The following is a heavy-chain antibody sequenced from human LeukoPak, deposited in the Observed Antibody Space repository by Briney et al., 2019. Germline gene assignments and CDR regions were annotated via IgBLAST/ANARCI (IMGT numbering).Heavy chain of an antibody. Sequence: ASVKVSCKASGYTFTGYYMHWVRQAPGQGLEWMGRINPNSGGTNYAQNFQGRVTMTRDTSISAAYMELSRLRSDDTAVYYCARIRITIFGVVIIPFDYWGQGTLVTVSS. CDR1: GYTFTGYY. CDR2: INPNSGGT. D-gene: IGHD3-3*01. V-gene: IGHV1-2*06. CDR3: ARIRITIFGVVIIPFDY. J-gene: IGHJ4*02.